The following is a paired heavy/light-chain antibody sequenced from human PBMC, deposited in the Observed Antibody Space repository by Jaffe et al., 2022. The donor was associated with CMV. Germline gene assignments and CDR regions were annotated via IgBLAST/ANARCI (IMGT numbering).Heavy chain of an antibody. CDR2: IRGGDERE. D-gene: IGHD3-9*01. CDR1: RFTFSTGA. J-gene: IGHJ6*03. V-gene: IGHV3-23*04. Sequence: EVQLVESGGGLVQPGGSLRLSCSATRFTFSTGAVSWVRQAPGEGLEWVSGIRGGDEREFYGVSVKGRFTISRDDAKNMVYLQMNSLRAEDTAIYYCAKGGYHDILTGRAYLYFMDVWGKGTTVTVSS. CDR3: AKGGYHDILTGRAYLYFMDV.
Light chain of an antibody. CDR3: GTWDSSLLAVV. J-gene: IGLJ1*01. CDR1: SSNIGNNY. V-gene: IGLV1-51*01. Sequence: QSVLTQPPSVSAAPGQKVTISCSGSSSNIGNNYVSWYQQLPGTAPKVLIYDNNKRPSGIPDRFSGSKSGTSATLDITGLQTGDEADYYCGTWDSSLLAVVFGTGTKVTVL. CDR2: DNN.